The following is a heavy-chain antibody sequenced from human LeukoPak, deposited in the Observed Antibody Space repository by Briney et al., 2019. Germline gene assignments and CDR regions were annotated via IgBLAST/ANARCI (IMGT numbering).Heavy chain of an antibody. V-gene: IGHV3-23*01. J-gene: IGHJ4*02. CDR2: ISGSGSNT. D-gene: IGHD3-10*01. CDR3: ARVRGGYYFDY. CDR1: GFTFSSYG. Sequence: GGSLRLSCAASGFTFSSYGMHWVRQAPGKGLEWVSSISGSGSNTYYADSVKGRFTISRDNSKNTLYLQMNSLRAEDTAVYYCARVRGGYYFDYWGQGTLVTVSS.